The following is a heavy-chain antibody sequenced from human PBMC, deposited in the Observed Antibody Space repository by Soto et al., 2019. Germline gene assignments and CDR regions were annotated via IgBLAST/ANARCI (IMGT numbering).Heavy chain of an antibody. CDR3: ARGGGYDSFAY. CDR2: ISHLEST. CDR1: CASSSYVGVP. J-gene: IGHJ4*02. Sequence: SETMSLTSSVSCASSSYVGVPWICIRQSPGKGLEWIRLISHLESTYFQPSFKSRLNMSIDRTRNQFSLKLSSVTAADMAVYYCARGGGYDSFAYRGQRVLVPV. D-gene: IGHD5-12*01. V-gene: IGHV4-30-2*06.